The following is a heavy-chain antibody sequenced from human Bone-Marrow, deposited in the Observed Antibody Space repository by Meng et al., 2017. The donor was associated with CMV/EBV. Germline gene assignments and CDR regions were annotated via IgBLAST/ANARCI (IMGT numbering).Heavy chain of an antibody. CDR1: GFSFGSFA. J-gene: IGHJ4*02. V-gene: IGHV3-23*03. Sequence: GESLKISCAASGFSFGSFAMTWVRQVPGKGLDWVSVIYSGGSSIYSGDSVKGRFTVSRDDSKNALYLDISSLRVKDTAVYYCAKSSSGYSLDYWGQGALVTVSS. CDR2: IYSGGSSI. D-gene: IGHD3-22*01. CDR3: AKSSSGYSLDY.